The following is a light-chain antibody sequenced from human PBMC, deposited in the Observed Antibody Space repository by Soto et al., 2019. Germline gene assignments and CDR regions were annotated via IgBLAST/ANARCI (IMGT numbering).Light chain of an antibody. Sequence: QSALTQPRSVSGSPGQSVTISCTGTSSDVGRYNFVSWYQQYPGKAPKLMIYDVTKRPSGVPDRFSGSKSGNTASLTISGLQAEDEADYYCCSYAASNTFVFGTGTKLTVL. J-gene: IGLJ1*01. CDR3: CSYAASNTFV. V-gene: IGLV2-11*01. CDR2: DVT. CDR1: SSDVGRYNF.